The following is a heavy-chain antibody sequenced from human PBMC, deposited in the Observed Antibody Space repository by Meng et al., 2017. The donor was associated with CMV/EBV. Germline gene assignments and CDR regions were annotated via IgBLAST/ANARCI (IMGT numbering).Heavy chain of an antibody. CDR1: GFTFSSYS. D-gene: IGHD3-3*01. J-gene: IGHJ6*02. V-gene: IGHV3-21*01. CDR2: ISSSSSYI. Sequence: GGSLRPSCAASGFTFSSYSMNWVRQAPGKGLEWVSSISSSSSYIYYADSVKGRFTISRDNAKNSLFLQMNSLRAEDTAVSYCARDQSDYDFWSGWSYGMDVWGQGTTVTVSS. CDR3: ARDQSDYDFWSGWSYGMDV.